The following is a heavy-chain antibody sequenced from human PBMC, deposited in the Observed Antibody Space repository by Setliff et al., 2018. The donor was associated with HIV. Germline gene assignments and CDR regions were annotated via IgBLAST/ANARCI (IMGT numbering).Heavy chain of an antibody. D-gene: IGHD2-2*01. CDR2: IIPISGTA. CDR3: ARDFGGYCSSMSCPGLFDP. CDR1: GYSFTSYG. Sequence: SVKVSCKASGYSFTSYGMSWVRQAPGQGLEWMGGIIPISGTANYAQKFQGRVTITTDESTSTAYMELSGLRSEDTAVYYCARDFGGYCSSMSCPGLFDPWGQGTLVTVSS. J-gene: IGHJ5*02. V-gene: IGHV1-69*05.